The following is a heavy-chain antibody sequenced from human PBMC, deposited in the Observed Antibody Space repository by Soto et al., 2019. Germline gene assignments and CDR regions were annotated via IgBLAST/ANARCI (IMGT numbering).Heavy chain of an antibody. D-gene: IGHD3-10*01. CDR3: ASGFDSDGLYNGGQP. CDR2: ILHSGST. Sequence: QVKLQESGPGLVKPSGTLSLTCTVSGGSISSTNWWSWVRQSPGKGLELIGEILHSGSTNYNPSLKSRVPISVDKSQNQFSLRLSSVTAADTAVYYCASGFDSDGLYNGGQPWGQGTLVTVSS. CDR1: GGSISSTNW. V-gene: IGHV4-4*02. J-gene: IGHJ5*02.